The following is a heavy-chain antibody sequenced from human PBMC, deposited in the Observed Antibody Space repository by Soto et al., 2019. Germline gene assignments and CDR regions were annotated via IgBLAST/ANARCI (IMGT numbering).Heavy chain of an antibody. CDR2: IFPDDSDT. D-gene: IGHD1-26*01. V-gene: IGHV5-51*01. Sequence: GESLKISCEGSGYDFANYWNAWVSQMPGKGLEWMGIIFPDDSDTKYSPSFQGQVTISADRSISTAYLQWSSLKASDSAMYYCGRLDDSGTVIDYWGQGTLVTVSS. CDR1: GYDFANYW. CDR3: GRLDDSGTVIDY. J-gene: IGHJ4*02.